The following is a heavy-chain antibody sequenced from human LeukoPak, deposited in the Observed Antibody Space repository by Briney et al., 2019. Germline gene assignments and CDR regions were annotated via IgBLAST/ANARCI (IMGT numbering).Heavy chain of an antibody. CDR3: AATPSYPYYYYGMGV. CDR2: IVVGSGNT. V-gene: IGHV1-58*02. CDR1: GFTFTSSA. J-gene: IGHJ6*02. Sequence: SVKVSCKASGFTFTSSAMQWVRQARGQRLEWIGWIVVGSGNTNYAQKFQERVTITRDMSTSTAYMELSSLRSEDTAVYYCAATPSYPYYYYGMGVRGQGTTVTVSS.